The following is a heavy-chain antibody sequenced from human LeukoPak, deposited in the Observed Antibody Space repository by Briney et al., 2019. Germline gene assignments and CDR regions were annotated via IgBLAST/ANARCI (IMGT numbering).Heavy chain of an antibody. Sequence: PSETLSLTCTVSGGSISSSSYYWGWIRQPPGKGLEWIGSIYYSGSTYYNLSLKSRVTISVDTSKNQFSVKLSSVTAADTAVYYCARREPNWNGGVNAFDIWGQGTMVTVSS. CDR3: ARREPNWNGGVNAFDI. V-gene: IGHV4-39*01. D-gene: IGHD1-1*01. CDR2: IYYSGST. J-gene: IGHJ3*02. CDR1: GGSISSSSYY.